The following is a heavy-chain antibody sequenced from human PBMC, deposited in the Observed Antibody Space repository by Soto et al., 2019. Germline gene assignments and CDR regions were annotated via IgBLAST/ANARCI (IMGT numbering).Heavy chain of an antibody. CDR3: ASRSGQLHYYFDY. V-gene: IGHV1-18*01. CDR1: RFTLTNYG. CDR2: IHSYSGST. D-gene: IGHD5-18*01. Sequence: QVQLLQSGAEVKKPGASVMFSCKASRFTLTNYGIGWVRQAPGQGLEWMGWIHSYSGSTNYAQKLQGRVTMTRDTSTSTAYMELRSLRSDDTAVYSCASRSGQLHYYFDYWGQGTLFTFSS. J-gene: IGHJ4*02.